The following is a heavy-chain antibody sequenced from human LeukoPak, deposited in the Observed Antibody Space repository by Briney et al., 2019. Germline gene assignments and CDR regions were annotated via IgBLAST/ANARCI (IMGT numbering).Heavy chain of an antibody. V-gene: IGHV3-15*01. D-gene: IGHD6-13*01. CDR2: IKSKTDGGTT. J-gene: IGHJ4*02. CDR1: GFTFSNAW. CDR3: TTDLAATVDY. Sequence: GGSLRLSCAASGFTFSNAWMSWVRQAPGKGLEWVGHIKSKTDGGTTDYAAPVKGRFTISRDDSKNTLYLQMNSLKTEDTAVYYCTTDLAATVDYWGQGTLVTVSS.